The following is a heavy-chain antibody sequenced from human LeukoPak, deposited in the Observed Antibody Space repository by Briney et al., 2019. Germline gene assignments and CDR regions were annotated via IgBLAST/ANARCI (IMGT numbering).Heavy chain of an antibody. CDR2: IYHSGST. J-gene: IGHJ4*02. Sequence: SETLSLTCAVSGYSISSGYYWGWIRQPPGKGLEWIGSIYHSGSTYYDPSLKRRIIISVDTSRNQFSLKLSSVTAADTAVYYCAKVVRYCSGSSCYWFDYWGQGTLVTVSS. CDR1: GYSISSGYY. D-gene: IGHD2-15*01. V-gene: IGHV4-38-2*01. CDR3: AKVVRYCSGSSCYWFDY.